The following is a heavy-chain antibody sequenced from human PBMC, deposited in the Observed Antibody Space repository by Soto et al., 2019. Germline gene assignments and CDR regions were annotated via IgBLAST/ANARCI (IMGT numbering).Heavy chain of an antibody. V-gene: IGHV3-33*01. D-gene: IGHD4-17*01. CDR3: ARTHGDYVRYYGMDV. CDR1: GFTFSSYG. CDR2: IWYDGSNK. Sequence: PGGSLRLSCAASGFTFSSYGMHWVRQAPGKGLEWVAVIWYDGSNKYYADSVKGRFTISRDNSKNTLYLQMSSLRAEDTAVYYCARTHGDYVRYYGMDVWGRGTTVTVSS. J-gene: IGHJ6*02.